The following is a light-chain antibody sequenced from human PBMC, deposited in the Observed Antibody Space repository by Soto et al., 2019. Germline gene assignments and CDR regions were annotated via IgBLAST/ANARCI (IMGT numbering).Light chain of an antibody. V-gene: IGKV3-20*01. CDR1: QSVSSSY. CDR2: GAS. Sequence: EIVLTQSPGPLSLSPGERATLSCRSSQSVSSSYLAWYQQKPGQAPRLLIYGASRRATGIPDRFSGSGSGSDFTLTISRLEPEDFAVYYCQQYDRSWTFGQGTKVDI. J-gene: IGKJ1*01. CDR3: QQYDRSWT.